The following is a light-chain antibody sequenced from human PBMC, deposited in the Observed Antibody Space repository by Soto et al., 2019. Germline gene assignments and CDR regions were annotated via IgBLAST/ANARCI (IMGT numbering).Light chain of an antibody. CDR1: RSNIGNYY. CDR3: GAWDDSLNVYL. Sequence: QSVLTQPPSVSAAPGQRVTISCSGGRSNIGNYYVSWYRQLPGTAPKVLIYDNNKRPSGITDRFSGSKSGTSATLAITGLQTGDGGEYSCGAWDDSLNVYLFGGGTKVTVL. V-gene: IGLV1-51*01. CDR2: DNN. J-gene: IGLJ1*01.